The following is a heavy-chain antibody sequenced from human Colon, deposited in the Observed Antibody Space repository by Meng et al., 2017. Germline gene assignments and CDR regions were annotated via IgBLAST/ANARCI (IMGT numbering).Heavy chain of an antibody. D-gene: IGHD6-19*01. Sequence: VQRQATGPGLVKSSGTRSLTCAVSGCSISSSNWWSWVPKATGKGMEWIGQIDLSGKTDYNPSLKSQVTISLDKSMNQLFLEVYFVTAADTAIYYCARHLGWEFYYWGPGNLVTVSS. J-gene: IGHJ4*02. CDR2: IDLSGKT. V-gene: IGHV4-4*02. CDR3: ARHLGWEFYY. CDR1: GCSISSSNW.